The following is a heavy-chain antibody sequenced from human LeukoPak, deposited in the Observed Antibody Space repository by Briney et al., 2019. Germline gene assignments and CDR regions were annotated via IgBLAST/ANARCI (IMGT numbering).Heavy chain of an antibody. CDR2: INPNSGGT. D-gene: IGHD6-6*01. CDR1: GYTFTGYY. Sequence: GASVKVSCKASGYTFTGYYMHWVRQAPGQGLEWMGRINPNSGGTNYAQKFQGRVTMTRDTSISTAYMELSSLRSEDTAVYYCARGTIEYSSSHNYFDYWGQGTLVTVSS. CDR3: ARGTIEYSSSHNYFDY. V-gene: IGHV1-2*06. J-gene: IGHJ4*02.